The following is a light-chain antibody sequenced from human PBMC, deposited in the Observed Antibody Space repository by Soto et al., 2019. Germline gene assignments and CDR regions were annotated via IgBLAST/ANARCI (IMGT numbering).Light chain of an antibody. CDR2: DVS. Sequence: EIVMTQSPATLSVSPGERATVSCRASQSVVTNLAWYQQKPGRAPRLLIYDVSTRVTGIPARFSGSGSGTEFTLTIGTLQSEDFAVYYCQQYKMWPLFTFGQGTKVEIK. V-gene: IGKV3-15*01. CDR1: QSVVTN. J-gene: IGKJ2*01. CDR3: QQYKMWPLFT.